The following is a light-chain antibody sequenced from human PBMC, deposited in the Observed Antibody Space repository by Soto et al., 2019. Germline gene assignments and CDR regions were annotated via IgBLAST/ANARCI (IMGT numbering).Light chain of an antibody. V-gene: IGKV1-39*01. Sequence: DIQMTQSPSSLSASVGDRVTMTCRASQSISSYLNWYQQKPGKAPKLLIYAASSLQRGVPSRFSGSGSGTEFTLTISSLQPDDFATYHCQHYNRYSEAFGQGTKVHI. CDR3: QHYNRYSEA. CDR1: QSISSY. CDR2: AAS. J-gene: IGKJ1*01.